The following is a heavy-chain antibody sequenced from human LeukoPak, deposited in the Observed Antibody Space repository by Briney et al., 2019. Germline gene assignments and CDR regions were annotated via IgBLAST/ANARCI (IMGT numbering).Heavy chain of an antibody. J-gene: IGHJ6*02. CDR2: IYYSGST. D-gene: IGHD1-26*01. V-gene: IGHV4-59*01. Sequence: SETLSLTCTVSGGSISSYYWSWIRQPPGKGLEWIGYIYYSGSTNYNPSLKSRVTISVDTSRNQFSLKLSSVTAADTAVYYCARGGTVRNGMDVWGHGTTVTVSS. CDR1: GGSISSYY. CDR3: ARGGTVRNGMDV.